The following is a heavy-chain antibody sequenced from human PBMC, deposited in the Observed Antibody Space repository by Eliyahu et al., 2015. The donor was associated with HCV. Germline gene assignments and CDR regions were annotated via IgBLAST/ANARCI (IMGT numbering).Heavy chain of an antibody. Sequence: EVQLVQSGAEVKKSGESLKISCEGSGYRFTNYWIGWVRQMPGKGLEWMGIIYPTDSDTRYSPSFQGQVTISVDKSINTAYLQWSSLKASDTAMYYCARPNGGNSIDYWGQGTLVTVSS. D-gene: IGHD4-23*01. CDR3: ARPNGGNSIDY. J-gene: IGHJ4*02. V-gene: IGHV5-51*01. CDR2: IYPTDSDT. CDR1: GYRFTNYW.